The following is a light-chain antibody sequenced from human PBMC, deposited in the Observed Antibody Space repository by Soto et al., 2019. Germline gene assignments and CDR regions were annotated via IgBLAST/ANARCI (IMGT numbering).Light chain of an antibody. CDR3: APWDDSLNGPV. CDR2: SNN. Sequence: QSVLTQPPSASGTPGQRVTISCSGSNSNIGSNTVNWYQQLPGTAPKLLIYSNNQRPSGVPDRFSDSKSGTSASLAISGLQSEDEADYYCAPWDDSLNGPVFGGGTQLTVL. CDR1: NSNIGSNT. V-gene: IGLV1-44*01. J-gene: IGLJ2*01.